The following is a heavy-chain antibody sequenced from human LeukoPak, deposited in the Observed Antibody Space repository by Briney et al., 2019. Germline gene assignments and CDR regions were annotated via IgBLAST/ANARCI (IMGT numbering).Heavy chain of an antibody. J-gene: IGHJ3*02. D-gene: IGHD2-15*01. CDR3: ARECGGRSCYFGAFDI. Sequence: PSQTLSLTCNVSGGSINSDYYWSWIRQPPGKGLEWIGHIYFSGRTYYNPSLRSRITISIDTSKNQFTLELSSVTAADTAVYYCARECGGRSCYFGAFDIWGQGIMVSVSS. CDR2: IYFSGRT. CDR1: GGSINSDYY. V-gene: IGHV4-30-4*01.